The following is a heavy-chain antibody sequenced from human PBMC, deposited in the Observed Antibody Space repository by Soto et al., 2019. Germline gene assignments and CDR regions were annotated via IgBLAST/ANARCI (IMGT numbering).Heavy chain of an antibody. Sequence: ASVKVSCKASGYTFTSYYMHWVRQAPGQGLEWMGIVNPSGGSTSYAQKFQGRVTMTRDTSTSTVYMELSSLRSEDTAVYYCAILYGDYPYYFDYWGQGTLVTVSS. CDR1: GYTFTSYY. CDR3: AILYGDYPYYFDY. V-gene: IGHV1-46*03. J-gene: IGHJ4*02. CDR2: VNPSGGST. D-gene: IGHD4-17*01.